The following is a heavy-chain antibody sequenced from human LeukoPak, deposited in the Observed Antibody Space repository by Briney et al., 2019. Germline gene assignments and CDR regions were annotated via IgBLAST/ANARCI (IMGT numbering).Heavy chain of an antibody. J-gene: IGHJ6*02. D-gene: IGHD3-10*01. CDR1: GYTLTELS. V-gene: IGHV1-24*01. CDR2: FDPEDGET. Sequence: ASVKVSCKVSGYTLTELSMHWVRQAPRKGLEWMGGFDPEDGETIYAQKFQGRVTMTEDTSTDTAYMELSSLRSEDTAVYYCATTFYGSGSYYINYYGMDVWGQGTTVTVSS. CDR3: ATTFYGSGSYYINYYGMDV.